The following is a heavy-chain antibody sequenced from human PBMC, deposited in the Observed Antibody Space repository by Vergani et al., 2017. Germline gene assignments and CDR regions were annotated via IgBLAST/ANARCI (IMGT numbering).Heavy chain of an antibody. Sequence: EVQLLESGGGLVQPGGSLRLSCAASGLTFSDYAMSWVRQAPGKGLEWVSAISGSGGSTYYADSVKGRLTIFRDNSKNKMVLQMDSLRAEDTAVYYCAKVVQWLVKGGVIDYWGQGTLVTVSS. D-gene: IGHD6-19*01. CDR1: GLTFSDYA. V-gene: IGHV3-23*01. J-gene: IGHJ4*02. CDR3: AKVVQWLVKGGVIDY. CDR2: ISGSGGST.